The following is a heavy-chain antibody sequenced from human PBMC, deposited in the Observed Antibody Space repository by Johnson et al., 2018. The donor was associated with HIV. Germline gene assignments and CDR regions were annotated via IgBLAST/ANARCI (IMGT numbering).Heavy chain of an antibody. CDR1: GFTFSSYG. Sequence: QVQLVESGGGVVQPGKSLRLSCAASGFTFSSYGMHWVRQAPGKGLEWVAVIWYDGSQKYYTDSVKGRFTISRDNSKNTLYLQMNSLRAGDTAVYYCARAGKWSGDAFDIWGQGTTVTVSS. V-gene: IGHV3-33*01. CDR3: ARAGKWSGDAFDI. D-gene: IGHD3-10*01. CDR2: IWYDGSQK. J-gene: IGHJ3*02.